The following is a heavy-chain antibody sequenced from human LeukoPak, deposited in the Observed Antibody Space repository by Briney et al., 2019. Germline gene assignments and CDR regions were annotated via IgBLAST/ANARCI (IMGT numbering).Heavy chain of an antibody. J-gene: IGHJ4*02. D-gene: IGHD1-26*01. V-gene: IGHV3-49*04. CDR2: IRSKNYGGTT. Sequence: GGSLRFSCSASGFTFGDFPMTWVRQAPGEGLECVGYIRSKNYGGTTEYAASVKGRFTISRDDSKSIAYMQMDNVKAEDTAVYYCTRGSGRYEYWGQGILVIVSS. CDR1: GFTFGDFP. CDR3: TRGSGRYEY.